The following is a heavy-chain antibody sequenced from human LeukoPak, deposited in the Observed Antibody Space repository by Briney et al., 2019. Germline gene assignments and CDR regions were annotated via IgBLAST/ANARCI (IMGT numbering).Heavy chain of an antibody. D-gene: IGHD4-23*01. J-gene: IGHJ4*02. Sequence: GGSLRLSCAASGFTFSDYETNWVRQAPGKGLEWVSYISIGGSTIYYADSVKGRFTISRDNAKNSLYLQMNSLRAEDTAVYYCASTVANDYWGQGTLVTVSS. CDR1: GFTFSDYE. V-gene: IGHV3-48*03. CDR2: ISIGGSTI. CDR3: ASTVANDY.